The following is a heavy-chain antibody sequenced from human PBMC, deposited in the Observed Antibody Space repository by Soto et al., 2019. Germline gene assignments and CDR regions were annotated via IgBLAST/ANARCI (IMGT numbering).Heavy chain of an antibody. V-gene: IGHV1-2*04. J-gene: IGHJ6*03. CDR2: INPNSGGT. Sequence: GASVEVSCKASGYTLTGYYMHWVRQAPGQGLEWMGWINPNSGGTNYAQKFQGWVTMTRDTSISTAYMELSRLRSDDTAVYYCARGVAARAYYYYMDVWGKGTTVTVSS. CDR1: GYTLTGYY. CDR3: ARGVAARAYYYYMDV. D-gene: IGHD6-6*01.